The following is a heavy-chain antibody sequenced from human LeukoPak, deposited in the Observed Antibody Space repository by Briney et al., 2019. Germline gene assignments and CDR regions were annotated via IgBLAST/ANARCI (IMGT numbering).Heavy chain of an antibody. J-gene: IGHJ4*02. V-gene: IGHV3-74*01. Sequence: GGSLRLSCAASGFTFSNHWMHWVRQAPGKGLVWVSRTKSDGSSTTYADSVKGRFTISRDNAKNTLYLQMSSLRPEDTAVYYCARDWSQFGELPDYWGQGTLVTVSS. CDR1: GFTFSNHW. CDR2: TKSDGSST. CDR3: ARDWSQFGELPDY. D-gene: IGHD3-10*01.